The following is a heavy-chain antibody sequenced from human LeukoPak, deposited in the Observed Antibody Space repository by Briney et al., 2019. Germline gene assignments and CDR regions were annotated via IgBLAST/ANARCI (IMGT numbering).Heavy chain of an antibody. CDR2: IYHSGST. J-gene: IGHJ3*02. CDR1: GYSISSGYY. D-gene: IGHD1-26*01. Sequence: SETLSLTCAVSGYSISSGYYWGWIRQPPGKGLEWIGSIYHSGSTYYNPSLKSRVTISVDTSKNQFSLKLSSMTAADTAVYYCARTGSGSYVFDAFDIWGQGTMVTVSS. CDR3: ARTGSGSYVFDAFDI. V-gene: IGHV4-38-2*01.